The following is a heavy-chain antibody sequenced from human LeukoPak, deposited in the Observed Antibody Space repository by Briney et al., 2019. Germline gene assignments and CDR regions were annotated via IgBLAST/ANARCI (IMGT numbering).Heavy chain of an antibody. Sequence: SETLSLTCTVSGGSISSYYWSWIRQPPGKGLEWIGNIYYDGSTYYTPSLKSRVTISVDTSKNQFSLKLTSVTAADTAVYYCASRIAVAGTSANYWGQGTLVTVSS. J-gene: IGHJ4*02. V-gene: IGHV4-59*12. CDR3: ASRIAVAGTSANY. D-gene: IGHD6-19*01. CDR2: IYYDGST. CDR1: GGSISSYY.